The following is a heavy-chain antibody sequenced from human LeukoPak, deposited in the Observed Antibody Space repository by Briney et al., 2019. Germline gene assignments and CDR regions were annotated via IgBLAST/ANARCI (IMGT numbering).Heavy chain of an antibody. CDR3: ANDGPGWLITGTTSLYYYYYMDV. D-gene: IGHD1-7*01. Sequence: GGSLRLSCAASGFTFSSYGMHWVRQAPGKGLEWVAVISYDGSNKYYADSVKGRFTISRDNSKNTLYLQMNSLRAEDTAVYYCANDGPGWLITGTTSLYYYYYMDVWGKGTTVTVSS. CDR1: GFTFSSYG. J-gene: IGHJ6*03. CDR2: ISYDGSNK. V-gene: IGHV3-30*18.